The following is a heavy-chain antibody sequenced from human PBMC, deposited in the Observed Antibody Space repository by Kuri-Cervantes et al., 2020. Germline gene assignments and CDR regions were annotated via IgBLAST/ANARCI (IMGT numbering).Heavy chain of an antibody. CDR2: ISYDGSNK. CDR1: GFTFSSYG. V-gene: IGHV3-30*19. D-gene: IGHD1-26*01. CDR3: ANIVWELQSLDY. J-gene: IGHJ4*02. Sequence: GESLKISCAASGFTFSSYGMHWVRQAPGKGLEWVAVISYDGSNKYYADSVKGRFTISRDNSKNTLYLQMNSLRAEDAAVYYCANIVWELQSLDYWGQGTLVTVSS.